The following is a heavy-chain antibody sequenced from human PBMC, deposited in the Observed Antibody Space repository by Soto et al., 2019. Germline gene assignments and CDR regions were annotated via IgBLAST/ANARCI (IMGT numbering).Heavy chain of an antibody. V-gene: IGHV4-30-4*01. CDR1: GGSISSGDYY. CDR2: IYYSGST. J-gene: IGHJ5*02. CDR3: AREGLLLNWFDP. Sequence: TLSLTCPVSGGSISSGDYYWSWIRQPPGKGLEWIGYIYYSGSTYYNPSLKSRVTISVDTSKNQFSLKLSSVTAADTAVYYCAREGLLLNWFDPWGQGTLVTVSS. D-gene: IGHD3-22*01.